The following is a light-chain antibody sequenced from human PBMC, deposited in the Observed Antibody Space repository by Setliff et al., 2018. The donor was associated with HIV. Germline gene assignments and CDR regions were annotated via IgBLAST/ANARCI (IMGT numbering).Light chain of an antibody. V-gene: IGLV2-14*01. J-gene: IGLJ2*01. Sequence: QSALTQPASVSGSPGQSITISCNGTSSDVGSYNHVSWYQQHPGKAPKLMIYDVSKRPSGVSNRFSGSKSGNTASLTISGLQAEDEADYYCCSYTSSSTLVFGGGTKVTVL. CDR3: CSYTSSSTLV. CDR2: DVS. CDR1: SSDVGSYNH.